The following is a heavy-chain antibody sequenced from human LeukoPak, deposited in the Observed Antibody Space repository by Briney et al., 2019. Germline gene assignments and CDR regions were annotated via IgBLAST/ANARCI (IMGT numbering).Heavy chain of an antibody. J-gene: IGHJ4*02. V-gene: IGHV4-4*07. CDR1: GGSISSYY. Sequence: PSETLSLTCTVSGGSISSYYWSWIRQPAGKGLEWIGRIYTSGSTNYNPSLKSRVTMSVDTSKNQFSLKLSSETAADTAVYYCARESRYISSWYTDYWGQGTLVTVSS. CDR2: IYTSGST. CDR3: ARESRYISSWYTDY. D-gene: IGHD6-13*01.